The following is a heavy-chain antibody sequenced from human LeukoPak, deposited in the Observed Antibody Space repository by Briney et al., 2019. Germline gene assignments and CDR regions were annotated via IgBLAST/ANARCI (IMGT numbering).Heavy chain of an antibody. V-gene: IGHV3-21*01. J-gene: IGHJ3*02. CDR2: ISSSSTYF. CDR3: ATPEGALDI. CDR1: GFTFSTYS. Sequence: GGSLRLSCAASGFTFSTYSMNWVRQAPGKGPEWVSSISSSSTYFFYADSVRGRFTVSRDNSKNTLYLQMNSLRAEDTAVYYCATPEGALDIWGQGTMVTVSS. D-gene: IGHD1-14*01.